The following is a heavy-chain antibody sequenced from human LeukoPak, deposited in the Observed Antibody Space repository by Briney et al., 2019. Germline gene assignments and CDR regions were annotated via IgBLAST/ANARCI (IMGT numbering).Heavy chain of an antibody. CDR1: GYTFTSYF. Sequence: ASVKVSCKASGYTFTSYFMHWVRQAPGQGLEWMGMINPSGGSTSYAQKFQGRVTMTRDTSTSTVYMEGSSLRSETPAVYSRARGANDFWGQGTLVTVS. D-gene: IGHD4/OR15-4a*01. CDR3: ARGANDF. J-gene: IGHJ4*02. V-gene: IGHV1-46*01. CDR2: INPSGGST.